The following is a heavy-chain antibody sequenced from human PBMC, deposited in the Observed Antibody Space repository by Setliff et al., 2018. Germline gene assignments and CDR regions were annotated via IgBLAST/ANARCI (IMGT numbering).Heavy chain of an antibody. V-gene: IGHV4-59*11. CDR3: LLMTSLRAEDTAVYYCAKPQVELRWGFES. CDR2: IYHNGNT. CDR1: GGSISPHF. Sequence: SETLSLTCTFSGGSISPHFWSWIRQPPGKGLEWIGYIYHNGNTNFNPSLKTRVTMSVDTFYTDSVKGRFTIFRDISKNTLYLLMTSLRAEDTAVYYCAKPQVELRWGFESWGQGTLVTVSS. D-gene: IGHD3-10*01. J-gene: IGHJ4*02.